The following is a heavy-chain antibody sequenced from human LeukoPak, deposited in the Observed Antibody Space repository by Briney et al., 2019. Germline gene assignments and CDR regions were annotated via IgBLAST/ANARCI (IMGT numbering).Heavy chain of an antibody. CDR2: FYYSGST. CDR1: GGSITSSNYY. D-gene: IGHD1-20*01. V-gene: IGHV4-39*01. CDR3: ARGNWMFDY. J-gene: IGHJ4*02. Sequence: SETLSLTCTVSGGSITSSNYYWGWIRQPPGKGLEWIGSFYYSGSTNYNPSLKSRVTISVDTSKNQFSLKLSSVTAADTAVYYCARGNWMFDYWGQGTLVTVSS.